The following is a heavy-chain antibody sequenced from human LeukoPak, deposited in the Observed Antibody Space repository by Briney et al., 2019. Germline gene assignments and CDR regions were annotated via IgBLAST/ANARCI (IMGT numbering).Heavy chain of an antibody. Sequence: GGSLRLSCAASGFTFSNYAMNWVRQAPGRGLEWVSSIGGSGRGTYYAASAKGRFSISRDNSKKMVSLQMNSLRAEDTAIYYCAKSAYGDYVNWFDPWGQGTLVTVSS. J-gene: IGHJ5*02. CDR3: AKSAYGDYVNWFDP. CDR1: GFTFSNYA. D-gene: IGHD4-17*01. V-gene: IGHV3-23*01. CDR2: IGGSGRGT.